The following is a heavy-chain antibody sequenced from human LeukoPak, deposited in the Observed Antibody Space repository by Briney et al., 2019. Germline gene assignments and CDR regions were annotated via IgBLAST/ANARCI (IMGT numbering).Heavy chain of an antibody. CDR3: ARSRRGSGYYFGLDV. CDR2: ISHMGDTT. V-gene: IGHV3-48*01. CDR1: GFTFSSYW. D-gene: IGHD2-15*01. Sequence: GGSLRLSCAASGFTFSSYWMNWVRQAPGKGLEWISFISHMGDTTYYADSVKGRFTTSRDNAKNSLFLQMNSLRVEDTAVYYCARSRRGSGYYFGLDVWGRGTTVTVSS. J-gene: IGHJ6*02.